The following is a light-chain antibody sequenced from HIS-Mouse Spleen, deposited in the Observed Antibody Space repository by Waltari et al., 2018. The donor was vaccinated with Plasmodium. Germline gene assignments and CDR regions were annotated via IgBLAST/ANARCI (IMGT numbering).Light chain of an antibody. Sequence: DIQMTQSPSSLSASVGDRVTITCRASQSIRSYLNWYQQKPGKAPKLLIYAASSLQSGVPSRFSGSGSGTDFTLTISSLQPDDFATYYCQQKYNTWTFGQGTKVEIK. CDR2: AAS. J-gene: IGKJ1*01. V-gene: IGKV1-39*01. CDR1: QSIRSY. CDR3: QQKYNTWT.